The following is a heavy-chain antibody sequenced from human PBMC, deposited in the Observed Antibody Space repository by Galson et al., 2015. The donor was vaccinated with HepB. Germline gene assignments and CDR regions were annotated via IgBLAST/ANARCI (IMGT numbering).Heavy chain of an antibody. CDR3: ARDSKKGVVAARRGVAFDI. CDR2: ISAYNGNT. CDR1: GYTFTSYG. D-gene: IGHD2-15*01. J-gene: IGHJ3*02. V-gene: IGHV1-18*04. Sequence: SVKVSCKASGYTFTSYGISWVRQAPGQGLEWMGWISAYNGNTNYAQKLQGRVTMTTDTSTSTAYMELRSLRSDDTAVYYCARDSKKGVVAARRGVAFDIWGQGTMVTVSS.